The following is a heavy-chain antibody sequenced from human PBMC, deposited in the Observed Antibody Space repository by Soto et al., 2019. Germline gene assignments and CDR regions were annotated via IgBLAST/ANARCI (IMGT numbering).Heavy chain of an antibody. J-gene: IGHJ6*02. CDR1: GGTFSSYA. Sequence: SVKVSCKASGGTFSSYAISWVRQAPGQGLEWMGGIIPIFGTANYAQKFQGRVTITADESTSTAYMELSSLRSEDTAVYYCARCGGGSPCGSGYYYYGMDVWGQGTTVTVSS. V-gene: IGHV1-69*13. CDR2: IIPIFGTA. D-gene: IGHD2-15*01. CDR3: ARCGGGSPCGSGYYYYGMDV.